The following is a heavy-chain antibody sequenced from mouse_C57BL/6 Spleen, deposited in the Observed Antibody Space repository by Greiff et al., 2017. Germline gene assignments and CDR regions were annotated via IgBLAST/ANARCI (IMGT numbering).Heavy chain of an antibody. V-gene: IGHV5-17*01. CDR2: ISSGSSTI. J-gene: IGHJ4*01. CDR1: GFTFSDYG. CDR3: ARPGGSGDVGDAMDY. D-gene: IGHD3-2*02. Sequence: EVQLVESGGGLVKPGGSLKLSCAASGFTFSDYGMHWVRQAPETGLEWVAYISSGSSTIYYADTVTGRFTISRDNAKNTLFLQMTRLRAEDTAMYYCARPGGSGDVGDAMDYWGQGTSVTVSS.